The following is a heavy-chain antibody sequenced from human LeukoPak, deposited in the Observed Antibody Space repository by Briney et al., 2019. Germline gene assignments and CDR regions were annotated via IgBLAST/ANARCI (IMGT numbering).Heavy chain of an antibody. CDR1: GFTFSSYA. J-gene: IGHJ6*02. CDR3: AKDLGSSNSYYYYGMDV. CDR2: ISGSGGST. Sequence: GGSLRLSCAASGFTFSSYAMSWVRQAPGKGLEWVSAISGSGGSTYYADSVKGRFTISRDNSKNTLYLQMNSLRAEDTAVYYCAKDLGSSNSYYYYGMDVWGQGTTVTVSS. V-gene: IGHV3-23*01. D-gene: IGHD2-2*01.